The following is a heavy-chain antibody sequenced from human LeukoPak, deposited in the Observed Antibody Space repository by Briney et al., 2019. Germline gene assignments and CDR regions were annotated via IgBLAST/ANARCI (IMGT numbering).Heavy chain of an antibody. J-gene: IGHJ5*02. CDR3: AREGTPYGDYGPNDP. CDR2: ISGYNGKT. Sequence: GASVKVSCKASGYTFNTYGITWVRQAPGQGLEWMGWISGYNGKTKYAQKLQGRVTMTTDTSTSTAYMELRSLRSDDTAVYYCAREGTPYGDYGPNDPWGQGTLVTVSS. V-gene: IGHV1-18*01. D-gene: IGHD4-17*01. CDR1: GYTFNTYG.